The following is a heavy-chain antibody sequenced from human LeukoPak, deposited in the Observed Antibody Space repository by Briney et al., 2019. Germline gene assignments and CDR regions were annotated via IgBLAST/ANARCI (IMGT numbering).Heavy chain of an antibody. CDR3: ARNSLEYSSLDY. CDR1: GFTFSSYA. V-gene: IGHV3-30*04. Sequence: GGSLRLSCAASGFTFSSYAMHWVRQAPGKGLEWVAVISYDGSNKYYADSVKGRFTISRDNSKNTLYLQMYSLRAEDTAVYYCARNSLEYSSLDYWGQGTLVTVSS. CDR2: ISYDGSNK. J-gene: IGHJ4*02. D-gene: IGHD6-6*01.